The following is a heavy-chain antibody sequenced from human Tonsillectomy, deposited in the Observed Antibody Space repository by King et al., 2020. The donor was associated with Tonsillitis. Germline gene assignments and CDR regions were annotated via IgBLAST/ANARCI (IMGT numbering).Heavy chain of an antibody. V-gene: IGHV3-30*03. CDR3: ARGPGVSPLIET. Sequence: HVQLVESGGGVIQPGRSTRLSCIASGSLFYIYGMHWVRQPPGKGLEWVAVVSGEGSDKYYADSVKGRFSISRDNSKNTLYLQMNSLRVEDTAVYFCARGPGVSPLIETWGQGTLVIVSS. CDR1: GSLFYIYG. D-gene: IGHD3-10*01. J-gene: IGHJ5*02. CDR2: VSGEGSDK.